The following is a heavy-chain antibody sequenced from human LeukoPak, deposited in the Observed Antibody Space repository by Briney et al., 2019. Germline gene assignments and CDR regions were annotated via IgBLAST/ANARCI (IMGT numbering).Heavy chain of an antibody. V-gene: IGHV3-7*03. Sequence: GGSLRLSCAASGFTFSSYGMSWVRQAPGKGLEWVANIKQDGSQKYYVDSVKGRFTISRDNAKNSLYLQMNSLRAEDTAMYYCTCPSAAGPNWGQGTLVTVSS. CDR2: IKQDGSQK. J-gene: IGHJ4*02. CDR1: GFTFSSYG. CDR3: TCPSAAGPN. D-gene: IGHD6-13*01.